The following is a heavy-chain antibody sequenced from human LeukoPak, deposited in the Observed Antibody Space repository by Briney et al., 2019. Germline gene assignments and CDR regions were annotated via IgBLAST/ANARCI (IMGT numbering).Heavy chain of an antibody. J-gene: IGHJ4*02. CDR3: ARHLYDSSGYYGLDYFDY. CDR1: GGSISSSSYY. CDR2: IYYSGST. D-gene: IGHD3-22*01. Sequence: SETLSLTCTVSGGSISSSSYYWGWIRQPPGKGLEWIGSIYYSGSTYYNPSLKSRVAISVDTSKNQFSLKLSSVTAADTAVYYCARHLYDSSGYYGLDYFDYWGQGTLVTVSS. V-gene: IGHV4-39*01.